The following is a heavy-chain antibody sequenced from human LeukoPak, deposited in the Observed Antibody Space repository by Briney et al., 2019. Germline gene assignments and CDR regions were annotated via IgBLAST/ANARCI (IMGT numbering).Heavy chain of an antibody. Sequence: SVKVSCKASGGTFSSYTISWVRQAPGQGLEWMGRIIPILGIANYAQKFQGRVTITADKSASTAYMELSSLRSEDTAVYYCARGNGSYPNDYWGQGTLVTVSS. CDR1: GGTFSSYT. D-gene: IGHD1-26*01. CDR3: ARGNGSYPNDY. V-gene: IGHV1-69*02. CDR2: IIPILGIA. J-gene: IGHJ4*02.